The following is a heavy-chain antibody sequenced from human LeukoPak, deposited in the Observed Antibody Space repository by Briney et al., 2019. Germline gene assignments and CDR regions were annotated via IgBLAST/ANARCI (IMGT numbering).Heavy chain of an antibody. CDR1: GFTFSSYS. J-gene: IGHJ4*02. CDR2: ISSSSTYI. CDR3: AREDSYGFGIDY. D-gene: IGHD5-18*01. V-gene: IGHV3-21*01. Sequence: PGGSLRLSCAASGFTFSSYSMNWVRQAPGKGREWVSSISSSSTYIYYADSVKGRFTIYRDNAKNSLYLQVNSLRAEDTAVYYCAREDSYGFGIDYWGQGTLVTVSS.